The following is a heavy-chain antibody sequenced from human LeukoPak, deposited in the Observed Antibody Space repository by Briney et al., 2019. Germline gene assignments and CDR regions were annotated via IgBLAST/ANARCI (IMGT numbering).Heavy chain of an antibody. D-gene: IGHD3-3*01. CDR3: ARGANYDFWSGKSQPPDY. Sequence: SETLSLTCTVSGGSISNYYWSWIRQPPGKGLEWIGYIYYSGSTNYNPSLKSRVTISVDTSKNQFSLNLSSVTAADTAMYYCARGANYDFWSGKSQPPDYWGQGTLVTVSS. V-gene: IGHV4-59*01. CDR2: IYYSGST. CDR1: GGSISNYY. J-gene: IGHJ4*02.